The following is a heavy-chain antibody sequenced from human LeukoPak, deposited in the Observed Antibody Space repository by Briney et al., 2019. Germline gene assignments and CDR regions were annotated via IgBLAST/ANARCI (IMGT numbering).Heavy chain of an antibody. CDR3: AKDYYDSSGYFQKEVYYYYMDV. V-gene: IGHV3-48*04. CDR2: ISSSRSTI. CDR1: GFTFSSYS. D-gene: IGHD3-22*01. Sequence: GGSLRLSCVVSGFTFSSYSMNWVRQAPGKGLEWVSYISSSRSTIYYADSVKGRFTISRDNAKNSLYLQMNSLRAEDTAVYYCAKDYYDSSGYFQKEVYYYYMDVWGKGTTVTVSS. J-gene: IGHJ6*03.